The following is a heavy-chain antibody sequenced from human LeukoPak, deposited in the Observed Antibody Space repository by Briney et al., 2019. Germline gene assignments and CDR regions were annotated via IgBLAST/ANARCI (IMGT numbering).Heavy chain of an antibody. CDR3: ARGGIAAAE. Sequence: SETLSLTCAVYGGSFSGYYWNWVRQPPGKGLEWIGEINHSGSTNYNPSLKSRVTVSVDTSKNQFSLKLGSVTAADTAVYYCARGGIAAAEWGQGTLVTVSS. V-gene: IGHV4-34*01. CDR1: GGSFSGYY. D-gene: IGHD6-13*01. CDR2: INHSGST. J-gene: IGHJ4*02.